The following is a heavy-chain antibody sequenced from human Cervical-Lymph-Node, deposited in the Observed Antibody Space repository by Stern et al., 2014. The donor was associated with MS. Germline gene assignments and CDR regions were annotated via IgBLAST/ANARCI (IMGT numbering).Heavy chain of an antibody. Sequence: DQLGESGGGVVQPGRSLRLSCAASGFVFRRYALHWVRQAPGKGLELVALISYDGRDKYYTDSVKGRFTVSRDNSNNTVDLEMNSLRLEDTAVYYCAKGGSGSYLDWGQGSLVTVSS. J-gene: IGHJ4*02. D-gene: IGHD1-26*01. V-gene: IGHV3-30*04. CDR3: AKGGSGSYLD. CDR2: ISYDGRDK. CDR1: GFVFRRYA.